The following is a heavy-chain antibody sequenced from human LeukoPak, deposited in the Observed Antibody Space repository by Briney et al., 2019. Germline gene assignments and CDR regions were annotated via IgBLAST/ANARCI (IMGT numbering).Heavy chain of an antibody. CDR3: AREGAPYDILTGYSPPYYFDY. V-gene: IGHV1-2*02. CDR1: GYTFTGYY. D-gene: IGHD3-9*01. Sequence: GASVKVSCKASGYTFTGYYIHWVRQAPGQGLEWMGWINPNSGGTNYAQKFQGRVTMTRDTSISTAYMELSRLRSDDTAVYYCAREGAPYDILTGYSPPYYFDYWGQGTLVTVSS. J-gene: IGHJ4*02. CDR2: INPNSGGT.